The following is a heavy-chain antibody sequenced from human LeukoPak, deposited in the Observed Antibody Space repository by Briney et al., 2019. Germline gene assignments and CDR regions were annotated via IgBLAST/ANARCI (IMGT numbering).Heavy chain of an antibody. CDR3: ARQGAHPFFDF. CDR2: INHSGRT. J-gene: IGHJ4*02. CDR1: GGSFSGYY. Sequence: SETLSLTCAVYGGSFSGYYWSWIRQPPREGLEWIGDINHSGRTNHNPSLKSRVTISVDTSKNQFSLKLRSVTAADTGVFYCARQGAHPFFDFWGRGILVTVSS. V-gene: IGHV4-34*01. D-gene: IGHD6-6*01.